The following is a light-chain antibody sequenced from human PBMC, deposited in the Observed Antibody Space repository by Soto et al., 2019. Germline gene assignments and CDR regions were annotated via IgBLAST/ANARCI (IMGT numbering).Light chain of an antibody. J-gene: IGLJ1*01. CDR1: SSDVGGYDY. V-gene: IGLV2-14*01. Sequence: QSALTQPDSVSGTPRQSSTITCTETSSDVGGYDYDSWYQQHPGKAPKLMIYDVSNRPSGVSNRFSGSTSGNTASLTISGLQAEDEADYYCSSYTSSSTLLYVFGTGTRSSS. CDR3: SSYTSSSTLLYV. CDR2: DVS.